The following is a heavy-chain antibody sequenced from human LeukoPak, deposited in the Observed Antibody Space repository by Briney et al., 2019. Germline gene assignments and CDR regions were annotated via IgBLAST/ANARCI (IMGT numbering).Heavy chain of an antibody. J-gene: IGHJ4*02. CDR1: GGTFSSYA. V-gene: IGHV1-69*13. Sequence: SVKVSCKASGGTFSSYAISWVRQAPGQGLEWMGGIIPIFGTANYAQKFQGRVTITADESTSTAYMELSSLRSEDTAVYYCARAILNDYGDYFDYWGQGTPVTVSS. CDR2: IIPIFGTA. CDR3: ARAILNDYGDYFDY. D-gene: IGHD4-17*01.